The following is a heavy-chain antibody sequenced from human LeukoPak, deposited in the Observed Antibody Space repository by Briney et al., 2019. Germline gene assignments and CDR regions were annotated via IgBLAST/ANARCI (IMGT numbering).Heavy chain of an antibody. J-gene: IGHJ4*02. V-gene: IGHV4-61*05. CDR1: GGSISSSSYY. Sequence: SETLSLTCTVSGGSISSSSYYWGWIRQPPGKGLEWIGRIYTGGSTNYNPSFKSRVTISIDKSKNQFSLKLTSVIAADSAVYYCARGPLLGDDYDPPFRYWGQGTLVTVSS. CDR2: IYTGGST. D-gene: IGHD4/OR15-4a*01. CDR3: ARGPLLGDDYDPPFRY.